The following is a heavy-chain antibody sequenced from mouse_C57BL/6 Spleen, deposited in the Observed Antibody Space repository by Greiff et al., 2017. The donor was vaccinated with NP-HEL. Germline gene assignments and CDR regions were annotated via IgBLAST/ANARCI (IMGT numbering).Heavy chain of an antibody. CDR3: AREDGNYGGYFDV. D-gene: IGHD2-1*01. CDR1: GFTFSSYA. J-gene: IGHJ1*03. Sequence: EVKLMESGGGLVKPGGSLKLSCAASGFTFSSYAMSWVRQTPEKRLEWVATISDGGSYTYYPDNVKGRFTISRDNAKNNLYLQMSHLKSEDTAMYYCAREDGNYGGYFDVWGTGTMVTVSS. CDR2: ISDGGSYT. V-gene: IGHV5-4*01.